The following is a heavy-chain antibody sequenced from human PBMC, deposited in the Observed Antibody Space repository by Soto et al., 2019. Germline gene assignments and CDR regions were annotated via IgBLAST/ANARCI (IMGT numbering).Heavy chain of an antibody. J-gene: IGHJ4*02. CDR3: ARAPPGIAVAGTSDY. CDR1: GYTFTSYG. CDR2: ISAYNGNT. V-gene: IGHV1-18*01. Sequence: ASVKVSCKPSGYTFTSYGISWVRQAPGQGLEWMGWISAYNGNTNYAQKLQGRVTMTTDTSTSTAYMELRSLRSDDTAVYYCARAPPGIAVAGTSDYWGQGTLVTVSS. D-gene: IGHD6-19*01.